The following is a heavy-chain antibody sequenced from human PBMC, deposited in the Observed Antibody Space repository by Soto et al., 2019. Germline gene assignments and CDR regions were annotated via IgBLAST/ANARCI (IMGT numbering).Heavy chain of an antibody. CDR2: IYYSGST. CDR1: GGSISSGGYY. Sequence: PSETLSLTCTVSGGSISSGGYYWSWIRQHPGKGLEWIGYIYYSGSTYYNPSLKSRVTISVDTSKNQFSLKLSSVTAADTAVYYCARASAAGPYYYYYYIDVWGKGTSVTVSS. J-gene: IGHJ6*03. V-gene: IGHV4-31*03. D-gene: IGHD6-13*01. CDR3: ARASAAGPYYYYYYIDV.